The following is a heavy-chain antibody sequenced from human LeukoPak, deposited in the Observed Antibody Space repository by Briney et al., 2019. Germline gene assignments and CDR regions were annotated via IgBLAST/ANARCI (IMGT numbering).Heavy chain of an antibody. CDR3: AREPREYCSRIACPNWFES. Sequence: GGSLRLSCAASGFTFNNYAMSWVRQAPGEGLDWVSALSASGGTTYYADSVKGRFTISRDNSENTLYLQMNSLRAEDTAVYYCAREPREYCSRIACPNWFESWGMGTLVTVSS. V-gene: IGHV3-23*01. CDR2: LSASGGTT. CDR1: GFTFNNYA. D-gene: IGHD2-2*01. J-gene: IGHJ5*01.